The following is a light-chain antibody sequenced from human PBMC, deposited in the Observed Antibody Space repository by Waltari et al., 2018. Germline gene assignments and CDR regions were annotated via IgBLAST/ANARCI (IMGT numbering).Light chain of an antibody. CDR3: QQYASSVLYN. CDR1: QRSGQNY. V-gene: IGKV3-20*01. Sequence: AMQRSGQNYLAWYQHKPGQAPWLLIVCASSRVAGISDRFSGSGSGTEVTLTIGRMEPEDFAVYYCQQYASSVLYNFGQGTKLEIK. J-gene: IGKJ2*01. CDR2: CAS.